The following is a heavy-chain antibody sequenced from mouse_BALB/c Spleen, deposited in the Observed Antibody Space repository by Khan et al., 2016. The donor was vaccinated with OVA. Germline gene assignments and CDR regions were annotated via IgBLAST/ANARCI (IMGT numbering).Heavy chain of an antibody. CDR2: ITPTTGYT. J-gene: IGHJ3*01. CDR1: GYTFTSYW. Sequence: QVQLQQSGAELAKPGASVKMSCKASGYTFTSYWMHWVKQRPGQGLEWIGFITPTTGYTEYNQKFKDKATLTADKSSSTAYMQLSSLTSEDSAVYYCARSPTMITQFSYWGQGTLVTVSA. V-gene: IGHV1-7*01. D-gene: IGHD2-4*01. CDR3: ARSPTMITQFSY.